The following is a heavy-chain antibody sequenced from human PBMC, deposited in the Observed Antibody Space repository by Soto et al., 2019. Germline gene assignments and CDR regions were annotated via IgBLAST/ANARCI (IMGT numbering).Heavy chain of an antibody. V-gene: IGHV4-34*01. Sequence: SETLSLTCAVYGGSFSGYYWSWIRQPPGKGLEWMGEINHSGSTNYNPSLKSRVTISVNTSKNHFSLKLNSVTAADTAVYYCAREVRGYSYGYTNYYYGMDVWGQGTTVTVSS. J-gene: IGHJ6*02. D-gene: IGHD5-18*01. CDR1: GGSFSGYY. CDR2: INHSGST. CDR3: AREVRGYSYGYTNYYYGMDV.